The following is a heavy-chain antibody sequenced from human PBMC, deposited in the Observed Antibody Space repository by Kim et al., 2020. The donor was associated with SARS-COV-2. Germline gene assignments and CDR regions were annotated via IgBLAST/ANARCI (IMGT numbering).Heavy chain of an antibody. V-gene: IGHV3-73*01. J-gene: IGHJ4*02. CDR1: GFTFSGSA. CDR2: IRSKANSYAT. D-gene: IGHD5-12*01. Sequence: GGSLRLSCAASGFTFSGSAMHWVRQASGKGLEWVGRIRSKANSYATAYAASVKGRFTISRDDSKNTAYLQMNSLKTEDTAVYYCHVPHYDRENGWGQGTLVTVSS. CDR3: HVPHYDRENG.